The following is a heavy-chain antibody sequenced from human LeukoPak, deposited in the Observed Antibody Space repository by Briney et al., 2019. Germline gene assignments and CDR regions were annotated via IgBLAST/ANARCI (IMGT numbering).Heavy chain of an antibody. CDR3: ARDWADYDSSGYYLGVLD. CDR2: ISSSSSTI. D-gene: IGHD3-22*01. J-gene: IGHJ4*02. V-gene: IGHV3-48*01. Sequence: GGSLRLSCVASGFTFSSYSMNWVRQAPGKGLEWVSYISSSSSTIYYADSVKGRFTVSRDNAKNSLYLQMNSLRAEDTAVYYCARDWADYDSSGYYLGVLDWGQGTLVTVSS. CDR1: GFTFSSYS.